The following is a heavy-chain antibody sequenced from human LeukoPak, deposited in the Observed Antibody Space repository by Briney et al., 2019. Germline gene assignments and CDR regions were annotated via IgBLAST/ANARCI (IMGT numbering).Heavy chain of an antibody. J-gene: IGHJ4*02. CDR2: IYSNGST. CDR3: ARADGTGGPYDY. CDR1: GFTVSSNY. V-gene: IGHV3-53*01. D-gene: IGHD3/OR15-3a*01. Sequence: GESLRLSCAVSGFTVSSNYMSWVRQAPGKELEWVSVIYSNGSTYYADPVKGRFTISRDYSKNTLFLQMNSLRAEDTAIYYCARADGTGGPYDYWGQGTLVTVSS.